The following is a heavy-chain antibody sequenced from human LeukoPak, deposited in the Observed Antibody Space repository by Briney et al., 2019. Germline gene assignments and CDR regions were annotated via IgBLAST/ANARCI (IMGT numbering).Heavy chain of an antibody. J-gene: IGHJ4*02. D-gene: IGHD6-13*01. CDR2: MNPNSGNT. V-gene: IGHV1-8*01. Sequence: ASVKVSCKASGYTFTSYDINWVRQATGQGPEWMGWMNPNSGNTGYAQKFQGRVTMTRNTSISTAYMELSSLRSEDTAVYYCAGVSSSSWYNKKHFDYWGQGTLVTVSS. CDR1: GYTFTSYD. CDR3: AGVSSSSWYNKKHFDY.